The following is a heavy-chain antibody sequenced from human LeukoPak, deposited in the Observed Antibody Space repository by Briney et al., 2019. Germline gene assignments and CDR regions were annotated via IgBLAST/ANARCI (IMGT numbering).Heavy chain of an antibody. J-gene: IGHJ3*02. V-gene: IGHV3-30*18. CDR1: GFTFSSYG. D-gene: IGHD1-26*01. CDR3: AKTLRELSGGAFDI. Sequence: GGSLRLSCAASGFTFSSYGMHWVRQAPGKGLEWVAVISYDGSNKYYADSVKGRFTISRDNSKNTLYLQMNSLRAEDTAVYYCAKTLRELSGGAFDIWGQGTMVTVSS. CDR2: ISYDGSNK.